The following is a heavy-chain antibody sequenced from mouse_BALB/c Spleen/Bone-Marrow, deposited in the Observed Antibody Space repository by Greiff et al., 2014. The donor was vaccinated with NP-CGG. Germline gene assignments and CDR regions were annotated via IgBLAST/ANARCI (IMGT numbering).Heavy chain of an antibody. J-gene: IGHJ1*01. V-gene: IGHV3-1*02. CDR3: ARGGYYGSSYFDV. CDR2: IHYSGST. Sequence: VQLKQSGPDLVKPSQSLSLTCTVTGYSITSGYSWHWIQQFPGDRLEWMGYIHYSGSTNYNPSLKSRISITRDTSKNQFFLQLNSVTTEDTATYYCARGGYYGSSYFDVWGAGTTVTVSS. CDR1: GYSITSGYS. D-gene: IGHD1-1*01.